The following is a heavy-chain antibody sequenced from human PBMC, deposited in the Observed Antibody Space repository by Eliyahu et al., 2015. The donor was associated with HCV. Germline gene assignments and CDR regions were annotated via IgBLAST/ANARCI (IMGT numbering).Heavy chain of an antibody. Sequence: QVQLVQSGAEVKKPGXSXKXSCKASGYTXTSYDXTWVRXATGQGLEWMGWMNPNSGNTGYAQKFQGRVTMTRNTSISTAYMELSSLRSEDTAVYYCARGKERSDYWGQGTLVTVSS. CDR1: GYTXTSYD. J-gene: IGHJ4*02. V-gene: IGHV1-8*01. CDR3: ARGKERSDY. CDR2: MNPNSGNT.